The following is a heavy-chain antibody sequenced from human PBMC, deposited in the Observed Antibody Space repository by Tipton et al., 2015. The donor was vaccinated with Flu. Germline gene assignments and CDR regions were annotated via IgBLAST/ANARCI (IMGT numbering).Heavy chain of an antibody. CDR2: INPNSGGT. Sequence: QLVQSGAEVKKPGASVKVSCKASGYTFTGYYMHWVRQAPGQGLEWMGRINPNSGGTNYAQKFQGRVTMTRDTSISTAYMELSRLRSDDTAGYYCARDQGRVAAARRSGWFDPWGQGTLVTVSS. CDR3: ARDQGRVAAARRSGWFDP. V-gene: IGHV1-2*06. J-gene: IGHJ5*02. D-gene: IGHD6-13*01. CDR1: GYTFTGYY.